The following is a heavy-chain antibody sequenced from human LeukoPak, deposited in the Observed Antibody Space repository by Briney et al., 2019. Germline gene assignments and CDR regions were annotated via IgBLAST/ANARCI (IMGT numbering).Heavy chain of an antibody. J-gene: IGHJ4*02. D-gene: IGHD3-10*01. CDR3: ARDEYGWGSSILY. CDR1: GGSISSSSYY. V-gene: IGHV4-39*07. Sequence: SETLSLTCTVSGGSISSSSYYWGWIRQPPGKGLEWIGSIYYSGSTYYNPSLKSRVTISVDTSKNQFSLKLSSVTAADTAVYYCARDEYGWGSSILYWGQGTLVTVSS. CDR2: IYYSGST.